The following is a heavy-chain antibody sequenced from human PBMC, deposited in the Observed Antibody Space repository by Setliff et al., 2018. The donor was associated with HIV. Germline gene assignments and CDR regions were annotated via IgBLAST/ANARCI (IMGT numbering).Heavy chain of an antibody. J-gene: IGHJ6*03. D-gene: IGHD3-10*01. CDR1: GGSISSHY. V-gene: IGHV4-59*11. CDR3: ARDGPLEGSYRYYYYMDV. CDR2: IYYSGST. Sequence: SETLSLTCTVSGGSISSHYWSWIRQPPGKGLEWIGYIYYSGSTNYSPSLKSRVTISVDTSKNQFSLKLSSVTAADTAVYYCARDGPLEGSYRYYYYMDVWGKGTTVTVSS.